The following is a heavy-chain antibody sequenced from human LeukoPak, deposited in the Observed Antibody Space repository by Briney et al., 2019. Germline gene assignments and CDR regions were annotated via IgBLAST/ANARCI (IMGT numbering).Heavy chain of an antibody. CDR3: ARDKYYARASYGMDV. J-gene: IGHJ6*02. V-gene: IGHV3-48*03. D-gene: IGHD1-26*01. CDR2: ISSSGSGSTI. CDR1: GFIFSTYE. Sequence: GGSLRLSCAASGFIFSTYEMNWVRQAPGKGLEWGSYISSSGSGSTIYYGDSVKGRFTITRDHAKNSLYLQMNSLRAEDTAVYYCARDKYYARASYGMDVWGQGTTVTVSS.